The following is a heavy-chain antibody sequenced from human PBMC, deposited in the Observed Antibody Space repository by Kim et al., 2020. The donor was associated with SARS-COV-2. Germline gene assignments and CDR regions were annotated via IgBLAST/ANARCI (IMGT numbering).Heavy chain of an antibody. Sequence: SVKVSCKASGGTFSSYAISWVRQAPGQGLEWMGRIIPILGIANYAQKFQGRVTITADKSTSTAYMELSSLRSEDTAVYYCAREGDYYDSSGHYWDYWGQGTLVTVSS. V-gene: IGHV1-69*04. J-gene: IGHJ4*02. CDR1: GGTFSSYA. CDR3: AREGDYYDSSGHYWDY. CDR2: IIPILGIA. D-gene: IGHD3-22*01.